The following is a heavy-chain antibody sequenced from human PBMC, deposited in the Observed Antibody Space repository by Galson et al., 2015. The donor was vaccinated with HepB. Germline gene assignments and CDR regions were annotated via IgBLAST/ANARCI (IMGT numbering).Heavy chain of an antibody. V-gene: IGHV6-1*01. CDR2: AYYRSKGYD. D-gene: IGHD3-9*01. Sequence: CAISGDSVSSNSAAWNWIRQSPSRGLEWLGRAYYRSKGYDDYELSVQSRLSINPDESNNDVPLQLNPVTPADTAVYYCARASTFDWLPRPPPKDYYSYYGMDVWGQGTTVTVSS. CDR3: ARASTFDWLPRPPPKDYYSYYGMDV. CDR1: GDSVSSNSAA. J-gene: IGHJ6*02.